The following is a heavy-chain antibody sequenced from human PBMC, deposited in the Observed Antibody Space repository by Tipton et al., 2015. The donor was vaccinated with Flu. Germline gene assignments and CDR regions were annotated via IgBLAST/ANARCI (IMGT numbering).Heavy chain of an antibody. CDR2: IKPDGSGT. J-gene: IGHJ4*02. D-gene: IGHD1-26*01. V-gene: IGHV3-7*01. Sequence: SLRLACAASGFTFSNYWMSWVRHAPGKGLEWVTNIKPDGSGTSYLDSVKGRVTISRDNAKNSLYQQMNSLRAEDAAVYYCATGGATSLTSDFCRQGPLVTVSS. CDR3: ATGGATSLTSDF. CDR1: GFTFSNYW.